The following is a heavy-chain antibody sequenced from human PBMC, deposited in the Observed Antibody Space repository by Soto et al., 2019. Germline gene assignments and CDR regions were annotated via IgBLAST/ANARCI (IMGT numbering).Heavy chain of an antibody. CDR3: GREGSSIAARSYYYYGMDV. CDR1: GDSVSSNSAA. Sequence: PSQTLSLTCAISGDSVSSNSAAWNWIRQSPSRGLEWLGRTYYRSKWYNDYAVSVKSRITINPDTSKNQFSLQLNSVTPEDTAVYYCGREGSSIAARSYYYYGMDVWGQGTTVTVSS. V-gene: IGHV6-1*01. CDR2: TYYRSKWYN. J-gene: IGHJ6*02. D-gene: IGHD6-6*01.